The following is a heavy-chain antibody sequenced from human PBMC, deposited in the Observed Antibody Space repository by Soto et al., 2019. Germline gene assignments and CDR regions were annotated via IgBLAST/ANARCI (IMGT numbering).Heavy chain of an antibody. D-gene: IGHD3-10*01. CDR3: VRELSWSGRDY. V-gene: IGHV3-7*01. CDR2: IKHDGSER. Sequence: EVQLVESGGGLVQPGGSLRLSCAASGFRFNTNWMSWVRQAPGKGLEWVANIKHDGSERNHVDSVRGRFTISIDNAKSSLYLQMNSLRVEDTAVYYCVRELSWSGRDYWGQGTLVIVSP. J-gene: IGHJ4*02. CDR1: GFRFNTNW.